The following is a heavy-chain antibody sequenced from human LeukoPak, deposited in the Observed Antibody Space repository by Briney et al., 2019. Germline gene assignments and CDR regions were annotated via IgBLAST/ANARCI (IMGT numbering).Heavy chain of an antibody. Sequence: GGSLRLSCAASGFTFSSYGMSWVRQAPGKGLEWVSAISGSGGSTYSADSVKGRFTISRDNSKNTLFLQMNSLRAEDTAVYYCAKVSDYAWGSYRYPFDNWGQGTLVTVSS. J-gene: IGHJ5*02. CDR3: AKVSDYAWGSYRYPFDN. CDR2: ISGSGGST. CDR1: GFTFSSYG. V-gene: IGHV3-23*01. D-gene: IGHD3-16*02.